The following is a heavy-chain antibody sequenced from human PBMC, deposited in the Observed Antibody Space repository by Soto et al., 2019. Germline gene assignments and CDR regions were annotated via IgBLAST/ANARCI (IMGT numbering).Heavy chain of an antibody. D-gene: IGHD6-19*01. CDR1: GFTFSSYG. J-gene: IGHJ5*01. CDR2: ISYDVSNK. CDR3: AKGRYSSGWWFDY. Sequence: QVQLVESGGGVVQPGRSLRLSCAASGFTFSSYGMHWVRQAPGKGLEWVAVISYDVSNKYYADSVKGRFTISRDNSKNTLYLQMNSLRAEDTAVYYCAKGRYSSGWWFDYWGQGTLVTVSS. V-gene: IGHV3-30*18.